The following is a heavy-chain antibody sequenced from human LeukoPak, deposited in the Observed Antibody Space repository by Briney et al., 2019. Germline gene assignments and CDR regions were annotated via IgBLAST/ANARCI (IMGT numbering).Heavy chain of an antibody. D-gene: IGHD5-12*01. J-gene: IGHJ6*03. CDR1: GGSITNFY. V-gene: IGHV4-59*01. CDR3: ARKLQEATINYHYHMDV. CDR2: IYYTGNT. Sequence: PSETLSLTCSVSGGSITNFYWGSIPQPPGERAEWIGYIYYTGNTNYNPSLKSRVTISIDTSKNQFALKLSSVTPADTAVYFCARKLQEATINYHYHMDVGGRGTTVTVSS.